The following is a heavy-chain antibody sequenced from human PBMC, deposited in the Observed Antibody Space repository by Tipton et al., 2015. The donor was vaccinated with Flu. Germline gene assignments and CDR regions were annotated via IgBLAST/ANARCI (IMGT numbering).Heavy chain of an antibody. CDR1: GGSISGYDYY. D-gene: IGHD3-22*01. Sequence: TLSLTCTVSGGSISGYDYYWGWIRQPAGKGLEWIGRVKLGGSTNSGPSFKSRATVSMDASRSQFSLKLRSVTAADTAVYFCARYSYDDRDSVTFDSWGQGTLVTVSS. J-gene: IGHJ4*02. CDR2: VKLGGST. CDR3: ARYSYDDRDSVTFDS. V-gene: IGHV4-61*02.